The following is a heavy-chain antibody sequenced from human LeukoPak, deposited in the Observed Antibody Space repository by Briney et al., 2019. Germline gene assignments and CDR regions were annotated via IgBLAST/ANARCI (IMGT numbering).Heavy chain of an antibody. J-gene: IGHJ4*02. V-gene: IGHV4-59*11. Sequence: TSETLSLTCTVSGGSLTSHYWSWIRQPPGKGLEWIGYIYYSGSTNYNPSLKSRVTISVDTSKNQCSLKLSSVTAADTAVYYCARQSISGSSLSYFDYWGQGTLVNVSS. D-gene: IGHD3-22*01. CDR2: IYYSGST. CDR1: GGSLTSHY. CDR3: ARQSISGSSLSYFDY.